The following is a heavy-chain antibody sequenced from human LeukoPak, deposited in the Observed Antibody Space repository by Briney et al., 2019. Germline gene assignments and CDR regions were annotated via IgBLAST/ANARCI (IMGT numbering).Heavy chain of an antibody. V-gene: IGHV3-53*01. CDR3: ARATTVTTYAY. CDR1: GFTVSSNY. Sequence: GRSLRLSCAASGFTVSSNYMSWVRQAPGKGLEWVSVIYSGGSTYYADSVQGRFTISRDNSKNTLYLQMNSLRAEDTAVYYCARATTVTTYAYWGQGTLVTVSS. D-gene: IGHD4-17*01. J-gene: IGHJ4*02. CDR2: IYSGGST.